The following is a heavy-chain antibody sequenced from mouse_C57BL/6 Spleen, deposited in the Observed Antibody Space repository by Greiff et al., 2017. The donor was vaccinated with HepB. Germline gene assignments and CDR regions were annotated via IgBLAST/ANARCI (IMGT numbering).Heavy chain of an antibody. CDR3: ARKGLGTDYAMDY. J-gene: IGHJ4*01. CDR2: ISDGGSYT. D-gene: IGHD4-1*01. Sequence: DVMLVESGGGLVKPGGSLKLSCAASGFTFSSYAMSWVRQTPEKRLEWVATISDGGSYTYSPDNVKGRFTISRDNAKNNLYLQMSHLKSEDTAMYYCARKGLGTDYAMDYWGQGTSVTVSS. CDR1: GFTFSSYA. V-gene: IGHV5-4*03.